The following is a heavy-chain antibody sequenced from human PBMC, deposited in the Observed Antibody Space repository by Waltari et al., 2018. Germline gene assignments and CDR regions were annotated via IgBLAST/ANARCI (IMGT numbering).Heavy chain of an antibody. Sequence: EVQLVESGGGLVKPGGSLRLSCAASGFTFSSYSMNWVRPAPGKGLEWVSSISSSSSYIYYADSVKGRVTISRDNAKNSLYLQMNSLRAEDTAVYYCARDHRYSSSWYGDYWGQGTLVTVSS. CDR3: ARDHRYSSSWYGDY. CDR1: GFTFSSYS. J-gene: IGHJ4*02. CDR2: ISSSSSYI. V-gene: IGHV3-21*01. D-gene: IGHD6-13*01.